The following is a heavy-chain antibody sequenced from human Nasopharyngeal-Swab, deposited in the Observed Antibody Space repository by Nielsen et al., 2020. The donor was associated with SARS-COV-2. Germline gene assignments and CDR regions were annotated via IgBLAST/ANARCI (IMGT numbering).Heavy chain of an antibody. CDR1: GFTFSSYA. CDR2: ISGSGGST. J-gene: IGHJ3*02. D-gene: IGHD2-15*01. Sequence: GESLKILCAASGFTFSSYAMSWVRQAPGKGLEWVSAISGSGGSTYYADSVKGRFTISRDNSKNTLYLQMNSLRAEDTAVYYCAKWWSAPSGDIWGQGTMVTVSS. V-gene: IGHV3-23*01. CDR3: AKWWSAPSGDI.